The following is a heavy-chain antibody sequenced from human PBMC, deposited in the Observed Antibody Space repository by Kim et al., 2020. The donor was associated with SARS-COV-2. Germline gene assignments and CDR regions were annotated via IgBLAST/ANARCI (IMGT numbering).Heavy chain of an antibody. CDR3: ARDSYYDIFRYYYYYMDV. D-gene: IGHD3-9*01. J-gene: IGHJ6*03. CDR2: INAGNDNT. V-gene: IGHV1-3*01. Sequence: ASVKVSCKASGYTFTSYAMHWVRQAPGQRLEWMGWINAGNDNTKYSQKFQGRVTITRDTSASTAYMELSSLRSEDTAVYYCARDSYYDIFRYYYYYMDVWGKGTTVTVSS. CDR1: GYTFTSYA.